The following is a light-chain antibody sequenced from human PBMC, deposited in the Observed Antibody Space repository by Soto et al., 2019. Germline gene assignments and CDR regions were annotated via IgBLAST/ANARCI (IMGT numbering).Light chain of an antibody. CDR1: QGISNY. J-gene: IGKJ1*01. CDR2: KAS. CDR3: QHYNSYSEA. V-gene: IGKV1-5*03. Sequence: DIQMTQSPSTLSASVGSRLTISCRASQGISNYLAWYQQKPGKAPKLMIYKASTLKSGVPSRFSGSGYGTEFTLTISSLQTDDFATYYCQHYNSYSEAFGQGTKVDIK.